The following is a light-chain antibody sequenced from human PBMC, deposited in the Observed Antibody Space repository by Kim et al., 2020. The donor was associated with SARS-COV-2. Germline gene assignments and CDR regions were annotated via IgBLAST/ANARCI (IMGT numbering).Light chain of an antibody. CDR3: QQANSFPNT. V-gene: IGKV1-12*01. Sequence: GDRVTITCRASPDISSWLAWYQQKPGKAPKLLIYAASNLQSGVPSRVSGSGSGTDFTLTISSLQPEDFATYYCQQANSFPNTFGQGTKL. CDR2: AAS. CDR1: PDISSW. J-gene: IGKJ2*01.